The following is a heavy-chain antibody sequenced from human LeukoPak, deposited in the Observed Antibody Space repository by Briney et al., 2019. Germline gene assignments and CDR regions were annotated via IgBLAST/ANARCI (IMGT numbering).Heavy chain of an antibody. Sequence: GGSLRLSCAASGFTFDDYGMSWVRQAPGKGLEWVSGINWNGGSTGYADSVKGRFTISRDNAKNSLYLQVNSLRAEDTALYYCARDLRYYDILTGWLSYYYYGMDVWGQGTTVTVSS. J-gene: IGHJ6*02. D-gene: IGHD3-9*01. CDR3: ARDLRYYDILTGWLSYYYYGMDV. V-gene: IGHV3-20*04. CDR2: INWNGGST. CDR1: GFTFDDYG.